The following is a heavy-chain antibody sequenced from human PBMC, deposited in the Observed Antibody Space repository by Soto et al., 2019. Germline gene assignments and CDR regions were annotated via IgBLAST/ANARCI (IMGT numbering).Heavy chain of an antibody. CDR1: GGTFSSYA. D-gene: IGHD6-13*01. CDR3: ASKPLAAAGLYGMDV. V-gene: IGHV1-69*13. CDR2: IIPIFGTA. Sequence: SVKVSCKASGGTFSSYAISLVRQAPGQGLEWMGGIIPIFGTANYAQKFQGRVTITADESTSTAYMELSSLRSEDTAVYYCASKPLAAAGLYGMDVWGQGTTVTVSS. J-gene: IGHJ6*02.